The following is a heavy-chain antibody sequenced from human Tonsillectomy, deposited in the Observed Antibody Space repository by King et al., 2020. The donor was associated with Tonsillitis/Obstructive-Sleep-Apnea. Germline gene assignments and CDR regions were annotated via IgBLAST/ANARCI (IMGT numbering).Heavy chain of an antibody. CDR3: AKALVSSSWGRIV. Sequence: QLVQSGGGVVQPGGSLRLSCAASGFTFDDYAMHWVRQAPGKGLEWVSLISGDGGSTYYADSVKGRFTIFRDNSKNSLSLQMSRLRTEDTAVYYCAKALVSSSWGRIVWGQGTLVTVSS. V-gene: IGHV3-43*02. D-gene: IGHD6-13*01. CDR1: GFTFDDYA. J-gene: IGHJ4*02. CDR2: ISGDGGST.